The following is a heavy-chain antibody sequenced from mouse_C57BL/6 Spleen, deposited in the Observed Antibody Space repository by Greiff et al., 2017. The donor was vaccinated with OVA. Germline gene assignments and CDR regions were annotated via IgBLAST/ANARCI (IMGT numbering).Heavy chain of an antibody. V-gene: IGHV5-4*01. D-gene: IGHD1-1*01. J-gene: IGHJ2*01. CDR2: ISDGGSYT. CDR1: GFTFSSYA. CDR3: ARDHYYGSSYEYFDY. Sequence: EVQLVESGGGLVKPGGSLKLSCAASGFTFSSYAMSWVRQTPEKRLEWVANISDGGSYTYYQDNVKGPFIISIDNAKNNLYLQMSHLKSEDTTMYYCARDHYYGSSYEYFDYWGQGTTLTVSS.